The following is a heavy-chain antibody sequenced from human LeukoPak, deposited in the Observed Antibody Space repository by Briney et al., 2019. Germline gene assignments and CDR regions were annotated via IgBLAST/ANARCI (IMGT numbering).Heavy chain of an antibody. D-gene: IGHD3-22*01. J-gene: IGHJ4*02. CDR2: ISSSSSTI. Sequence: GGSLRLSCAASGFTFSSYSMNWVRQAPGKGLEWVSYISSSSSTIYYADSVKGRFTISRDNAKNSLYLQMNSLRAEDTAVYYCARDRHLDSSGYYPFGYWGQGTLVTVSS. V-gene: IGHV3-48*04. CDR3: ARDRHLDSSGYYPFGY. CDR1: GFTFSSYS.